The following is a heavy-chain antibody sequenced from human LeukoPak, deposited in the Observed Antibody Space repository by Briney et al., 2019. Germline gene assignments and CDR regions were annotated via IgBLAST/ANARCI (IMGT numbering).Heavy chain of an antibody. V-gene: IGHV7-4-1*02. J-gene: IGHJ6*02. D-gene: IGHD6-6*01. CDR1: GYTFTSYA. Sequence: ASVKVSCKASGYTFTSYAMNWVRQAPGQGLEWMGWINTNTGNPTYAQGFTGRFVFSLDTSVSTAYLQISSLKAEDTAVYYCARLGASSSVAYYYGMDVWGQGTTVTVS. CDR2: INTNTGNP. CDR3: ARLGASSSVAYYYGMDV.